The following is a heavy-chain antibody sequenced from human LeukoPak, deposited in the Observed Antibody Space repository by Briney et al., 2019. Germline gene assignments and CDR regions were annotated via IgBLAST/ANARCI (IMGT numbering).Heavy chain of an antibody. CDR1: GGSLNSHRNY. J-gene: IGHJ4*02. V-gene: IGHV4-39*07. CDR3: ARDSNIARFFI. Sequence: SETLSLTCTDSGGSLNSHRNYWGWIRQPPGKDLEWIGSIHHSGTTYYNPSLKSRVTISLDTSKNQFSLKLTSVTAAGTAVYFCARDSNIARFFIWGQGTLVTVSS. D-gene: IGHD2/OR15-2a*01. CDR2: IHHSGTT.